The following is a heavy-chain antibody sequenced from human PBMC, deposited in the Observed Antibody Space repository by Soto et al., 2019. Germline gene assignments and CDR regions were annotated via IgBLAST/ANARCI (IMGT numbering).Heavy chain of an antibody. D-gene: IGHD3-3*02. CDR3: ASQQLADAFDI. V-gene: IGHV1-2*04. Sequence: APVKVSSQASGYTFPRYDMHWVRQAPGQGLEWMGWINPNSGGTNYAQKFQGWVTMTRDTSISTAYMELSRLRSDDTAVYYCASQQLADAFDIWGQGTMVTVSS. J-gene: IGHJ3*02. CDR2: INPNSGGT. CDR1: GYTFPRYD.